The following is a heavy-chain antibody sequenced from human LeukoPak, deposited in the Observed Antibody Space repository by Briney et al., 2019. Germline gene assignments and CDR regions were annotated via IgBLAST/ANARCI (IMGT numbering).Heavy chain of an antibody. CDR2: ISYDGSNK. V-gene: IGHV3-30*18. Sequence: GGSLRLSCAASGFSFSSYGMHWVRQAPGKGLEWVAVISYDGSNKYYADSVKGRFTISRDNSKNTLYLQMNSLRAEDTAVYYCAKSLREPWFDPWGQGTLVTVSS. J-gene: IGHJ5*02. CDR3: AKSLREPWFDP. D-gene: IGHD5/OR15-5a*01. CDR1: GFSFSSYG.